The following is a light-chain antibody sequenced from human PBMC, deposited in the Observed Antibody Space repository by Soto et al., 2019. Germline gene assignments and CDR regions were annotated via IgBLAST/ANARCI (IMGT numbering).Light chain of an antibody. CDR3: QQYDGSPPWT. CDR2: GAS. V-gene: IGKV3-20*01. CDR1: QSVSSTS. J-gene: IGKJ1*01. Sequence: EIVLTQSPGTLSFSPGERATLSCRASQSVSSTSLAWYQQKPGQAPRLLIYGASSRATSIPDRFSGSGSGTDFTLSISILEPDDSAEYYWQQYDGSPPWTFGLGTQVEFK.